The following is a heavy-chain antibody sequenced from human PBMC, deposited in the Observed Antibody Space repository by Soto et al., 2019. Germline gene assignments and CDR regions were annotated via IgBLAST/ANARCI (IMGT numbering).Heavy chain of an antibody. V-gene: IGHV4-34*01. CDR2: INHSGST. Sequence: SETLSLTCAVYGGSFSCYYWSWIRQPPGKGLEWIVEINHSGSTNYNPSLKSRVTISVDTSKNQFSLKLSSVTAADTAVYYCARGTLYYYDSSGYFGYWGQGTLVTVSS. CDR3: ARGTLYYYDSSGYFGY. CDR1: GGSFSCYY. D-gene: IGHD3-22*01. J-gene: IGHJ4*02.